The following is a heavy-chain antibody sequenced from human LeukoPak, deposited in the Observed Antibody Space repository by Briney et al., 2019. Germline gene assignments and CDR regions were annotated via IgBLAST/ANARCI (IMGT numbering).Heavy chain of an antibody. D-gene: IGHD3-16*01. V-gene: IGHV3-48*03. CDR2: ISSSGSTI. CDR1: GFSFSNYE. Sequence: GGSLRLSCAASGFSFSNYEMSWVRQARGKGLEWVSYISSSGSTIYYADSVKGRFTISRDNAKKSLYLQMNSLRAEDTAVYYCARGFGYFDYWGQGTLVTVSS. J-gene: IGHJ4*02. CDR3: ARGFGYFDY.